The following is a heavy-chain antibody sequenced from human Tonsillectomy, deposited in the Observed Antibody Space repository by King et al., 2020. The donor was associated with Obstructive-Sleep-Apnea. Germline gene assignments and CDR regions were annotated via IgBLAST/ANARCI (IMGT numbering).Heavy chain of an antibody. V-gene: IGHV4-31*03. CDR2: SYYSGSI. J-gene: IGHJ4*02. CDR3: ARGCSGGSCYFDY. Sequence: QLQESGPGLVKPSQTLSLTCTVSGGSISRGGYYLSWIRQHPGKCLEGIGYSYYSGSIYYNPSLKGRVTISVDTSKNQFSLKLSSVTAADTAVYYCARGCSGGSCYFDYWGQGTLVTVSS. D-gene: IGHD2-15*01. CDR1: GGSISRGGYY.